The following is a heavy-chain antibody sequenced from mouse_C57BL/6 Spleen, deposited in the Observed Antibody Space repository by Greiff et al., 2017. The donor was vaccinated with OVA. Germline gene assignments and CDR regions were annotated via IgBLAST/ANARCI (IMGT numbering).Heavy chain of an antibody. D-gene: IGHD2-5*01. CDR1: GFTFSSYG. CDR3: ARHYSNYFDY. Sequence: EVQRVESGGDLVKPGGSLKLSCAASGFTFSSYGMSWVRQTPDKRLEWVATISSGGSYTYYPDSVNGRFTISRDNAKNTLYLQMSSLKSEDTAMYYCARHYSNYFDYWGQGTTLTVAS. CDR2: ISSGGSYT. V-gene: IGHV5-6*01. J-gene: IGHJ2*01.